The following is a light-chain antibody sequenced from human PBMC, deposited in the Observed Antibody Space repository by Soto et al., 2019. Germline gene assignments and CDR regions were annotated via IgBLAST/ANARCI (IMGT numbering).Light chain of an antibody. CDR3: HESYSEYAFT. Sequence: DIHMTQSPSTLSASVGDRVTITCRSSQSIFSYLSWYQQKPGTAPKLLIHSVNNLESGVPSRFSGSGSGTDFTLTINSLQTDDSAIYYCHESYSEYAFTFGGGTKVDIK. CDR2: SVN. V-gene: IGKV1-39*01. J-gene: IGKJ4*01. CDR1: QSIFSY.